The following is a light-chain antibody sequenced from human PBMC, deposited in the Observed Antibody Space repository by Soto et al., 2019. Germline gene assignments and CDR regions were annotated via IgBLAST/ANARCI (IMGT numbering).Light chain of an antibody. CDR2: DAS. Sequence: PGERATLSCRASQSLSSYLAWYQQKPGQAPRLLIFDASNRATGIPARFGGSGSGTDFTLIISSLEPEDFAVYYCQQRSNWPPLTFGGGTKVEIK. CDR1: QSLSSY. J-gene: IGKJ4*01. V-gene: IGKV3-11*01. CDR3: QQRSNWPPLT.